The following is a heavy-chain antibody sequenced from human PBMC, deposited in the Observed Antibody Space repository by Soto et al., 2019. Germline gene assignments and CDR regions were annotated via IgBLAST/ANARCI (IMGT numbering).Heavy chain of an antibody. D-gene: IGHD3-22*01. Sequence: QVQLVESGGGVVQPGRSLRLSCAASGFTFSSYAMHWVRQAPGKGLEWVAVISYDGSNKYYADSVKGRFTISRDNSKNTLYLQMNSLRAEDTAVYYCARVGSYDSSGSGDSHFAYWGQGTLVTVSS. CDR3: ARVGSYDSSGSGDSHFAY. J-gene: IGHJ4*02. V-gene: IGHV3-30-3*01. CDR2: ISYDGSNK. CDR1: GFTFSSYA.